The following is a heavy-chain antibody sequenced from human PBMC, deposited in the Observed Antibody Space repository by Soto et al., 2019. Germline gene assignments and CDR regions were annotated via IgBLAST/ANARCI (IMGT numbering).Heavy chain of an antibody. Sequence: GGGLSRSCAASGFTLSSYSMNWVRQAPGKGLECVSSISTSSSYIYYADSVKGRFTIARDNAKNSLYLQMNSLRAEDTAVYYCASDLGKPPYYYGMDVWGRGTTVTV. V-gene: IGHV3-21*01. J-gene: IGHJ6*02. CDR3: ASDLGKPPYYYGMDV. CDR2: ISTSSSYI. CDR1: GFTLSSYS.